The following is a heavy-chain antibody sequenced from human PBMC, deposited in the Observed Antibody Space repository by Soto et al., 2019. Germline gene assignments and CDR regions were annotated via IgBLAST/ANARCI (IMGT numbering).Heavy chain of an antibody. CDR1: GFTFSSYA. CDR3: AKNGRFLEWLLMGLIDY. V-gene: IGHV3-23*01. CDR2: ISGSGGST. Sequence: EVQLLESGGGLVQPGGSLRLSCAASGFTFSSYAMSWVRQAPRKGLEWVSAISGSGGSTYYADSVKGRFTISRDNSKNTLYLQMNSLRAEDTAVYYCAKNGRFLEWLLMGLIDYWGQGTLVTVSS. J-gene: IGHJ4*02. D-gene: IGHD3-3*01.